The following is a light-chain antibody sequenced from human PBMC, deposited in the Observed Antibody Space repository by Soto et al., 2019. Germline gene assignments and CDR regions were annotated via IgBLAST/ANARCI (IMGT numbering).Light chain of an antibody. CDR3: SSYTMSATWV. V-gene: IGLV2-14*01. CDR1: SSDVGGYNY. J-gene: IGLJ3*02. CDR2: EVS. Sequence: QSVLTQPASVSGSPGQSITISCTGTSSDVGGYNYVSWYQQHPGEAPKLMIFEVSNRPSGVSNRFSGSKSGNTASLTISGLQAEDEADYYCSSYTMSATWVFGGGTKLTVL.